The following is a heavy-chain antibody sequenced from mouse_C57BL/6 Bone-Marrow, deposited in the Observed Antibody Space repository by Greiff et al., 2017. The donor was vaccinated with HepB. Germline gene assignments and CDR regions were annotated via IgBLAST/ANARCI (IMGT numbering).Heavy chain of an antibody. D-gene: IGHD1-1*01. CDR1: GYTFTSYW. CDR3: ARLASLLSWFSY. V-gene: IGHV1-50*01. Sequence: QVHVKQPGAEFVKPGASVKLSCKASGYTFTSYWMQWVKQRPGQGREWIGEIDPSDSDINYNQKFKGKATLTVDTSSSTAYMQLSSLTSEDSAVYYCARLASLLSWFSYWGQGTLVTVSA. CDR2: IDPSDSDI. J-gene: IGHJ3*01.